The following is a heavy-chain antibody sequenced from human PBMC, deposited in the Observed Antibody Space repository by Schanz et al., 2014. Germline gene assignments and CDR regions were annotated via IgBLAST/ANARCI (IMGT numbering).Heavy chain of an antibody. Sequence: QVQLVQSGAEVKKPGASVRVSCKASGYSFTTYDVNWVRQAPGQGLEWMGLINPYDDTIDYAKKFQGRFTMTRDTSTSTVYMELSSLRSEDTAVYFCARGPSTGAFDIWGQGTMVTVSS. V-gene: IGHV1-46*03. J-gene: IGHJ3*02. CDR3: ARGPSTGAFDI. CDR1: GYSFTTYD. CDR2: INPYDDTI.